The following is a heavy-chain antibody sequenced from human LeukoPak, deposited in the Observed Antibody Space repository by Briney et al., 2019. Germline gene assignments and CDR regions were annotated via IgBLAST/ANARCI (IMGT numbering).Heavy chain of an antibody. D-gene: IGHD4/OR15-4a*01. J-gene: IGHJ4*02. CDR2: ISYDGSNK. CDR3: ARVPMVVHFDY. CDR1: GLTFSSYA. V-gene: IGHV3-30*04. Sequence: GGSLRLSCAASGLTFSSYAMHSVRQAPGKGLEWDAVISYDGSNKYYADYVRGRFTISRDNSKKTLYLQMNSVRAEETDVYYCARVPMVVHFDYWGQGTLVTVSS.